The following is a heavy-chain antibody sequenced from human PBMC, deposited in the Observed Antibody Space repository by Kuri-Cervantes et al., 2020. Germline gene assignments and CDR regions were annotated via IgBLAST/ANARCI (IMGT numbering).Heavy chain of an antibody. CDR2: IYHSGTT. J-gene: IGHJ4*02. V-gene: IGHV4-38-2*01. Sequence: ESLKISCAASGFTFSSYWMSWVRQVPGKGLEWIGSIYHSGTTYYNSSLKSRVTISVDTSKNQFSLKLSSVTAADTAVYYCARHWDIAPPDYWGQGTLVTVSS. CDR3: ARHWDIAPPDY. D-gene: IGHD5-12*01. CDR1: GFTFSSYW.